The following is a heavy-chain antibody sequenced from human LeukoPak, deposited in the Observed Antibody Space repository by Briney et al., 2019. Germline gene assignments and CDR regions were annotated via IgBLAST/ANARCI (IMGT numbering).Heavy chain of an antibody. V-gene: IGHV4-61*01. J-gene: IGHJ6*03. CDR1: GYSIRSGYY. D-gene: IGHD3-9*01. CDR3: ARGHYDILTGYTLGYYYYMDV. Sequence: SETLSLTCTVSGYSIRSGYYWGWIRQPPGKGLEWIGYIYYSGSTNYNPSLKSRVTISVDTSKNQFSLKLSSVTAADTAVYYCARGHYDILTGYTLGYYYYMDVWGKGTTVTISS. CDR2: IYYSGST.